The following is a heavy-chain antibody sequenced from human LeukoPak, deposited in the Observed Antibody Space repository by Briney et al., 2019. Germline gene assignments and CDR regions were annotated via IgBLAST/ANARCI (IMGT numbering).Heavy chain of an antibody. CDR1: GFTVSSNY. V-gene: IGHV3-66*01. D-gene: IGHD6-19*01. Sequence: GSLSLSCAASGFTVSSNYMSWVRQAPGKGLEWVAVIYSGGSTYYADSVKGRFTISRDNSKNTLYLQMNSLRAEDTAVYYCARESYSSGWYYYYYGMDVWGQGTTVTVSS. CDR3: ARESYSSGWYYYYYGMDV. CDR2: IYSGGST. J-gene: IGHJ6*02.